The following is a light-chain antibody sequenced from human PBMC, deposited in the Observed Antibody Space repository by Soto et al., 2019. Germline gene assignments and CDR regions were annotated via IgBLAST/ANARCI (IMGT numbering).Light chain of an antibody. J-gene: IGKJ5*01. V-gene: IGKV1-27*01. CDR1: QDISVY. Sequence: DIPMTQSQSSLSASVGDRVTITCRASQDISVYLAWYQQKPGKVPKLLIYSASTLQSGVPSRFSGSGSGTDFTLTISSLQPEDVATYYCQKFNTAPLTFGQGTRLEIK. CDR2: SAS. CDR3: QKFNTAPLT.